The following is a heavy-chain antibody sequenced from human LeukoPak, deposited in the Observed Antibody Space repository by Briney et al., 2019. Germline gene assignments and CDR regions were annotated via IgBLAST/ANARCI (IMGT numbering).Heavy chain of an antibody. CDR1: GFTFSSYS. D-gene: IGHD3-22*01. Sequence: PGGSLRLSCAASGFTFSSYSMNWVRQAPGKGLEWVSSISSSSSYIYYADSVKGRFTISRDNAKNSLYLQMNSLRAEDTAVYYCARDPHYYDGSGYPSWFDPWGQGTLVTVSS. CDR2: ISSSSSYI. V-gene: IGHV3-21*01. CDR3: ARDPHYYDGSGYPSWFDP. J-gene: IGHJ5*02.